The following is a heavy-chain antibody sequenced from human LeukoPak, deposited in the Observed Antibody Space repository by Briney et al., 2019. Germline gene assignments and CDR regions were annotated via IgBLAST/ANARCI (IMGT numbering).Heavy chain of an antibody. D-gene: IGHD6-6*01. CDR2: IYTSETT. J-gene: IGHJ4*02. CDR1: GGSMSSYY. CDR3: AGSNITARRRDYFEY. V-gene: IGHV4-4*09. Sequence: SETLSLTCTVSGGSMSSYYCSWIRQPPGKGLEWIGYIYTSETTNYNPSLKSRVTISVETSKNQFSLKLRSVTAADTAVYYCAGSNITARRRDYFEYWGQGTLVTVSS.